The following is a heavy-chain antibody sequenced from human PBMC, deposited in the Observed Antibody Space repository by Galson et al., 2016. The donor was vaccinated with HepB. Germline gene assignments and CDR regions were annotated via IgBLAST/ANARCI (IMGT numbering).Heavy chain of an antibody. CDR3: ARETRDFRDRSGSYAFDI. CDR1: GGSISSGGYY. J-gene: IGHJ3*02. D-gene: IGHD3-22*01. Sequence: TLSLTCTVSGGSISSGGYYWTWIRQHPEKGLEWIGYIYYSGSTRYNPSFESRFSMSIDTSKNQFSLNLNSVTVADTAIYYCARETRDFRDRSGSYAFDIWGQGTMVTVSS. V-gene: IGHV4-31*03. CDR2: IYYSGST.